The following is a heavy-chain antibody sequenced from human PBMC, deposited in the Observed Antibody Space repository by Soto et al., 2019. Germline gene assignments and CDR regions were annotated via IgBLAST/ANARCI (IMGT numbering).Heavy chain of an antibody. CDR1: GFTFSSYA. CDR3: ARDEGSGSRPLDY. D-gene: IGHD1-26*01. CDR2: ISYDGSNK. V-gene: IGHV3-30-3*01. J-gene: IGHJ4*02. Sequence: QVQLVESGGGVVQPGRSLRLFCAASGFTFSSYAMHWVRQAPGKGLEWVAVISYDGSNKYYADSVKGRFTISRDNSKNTLYLQMNSLRAEDTAVYYCARDEGSGSRPLDYWGQGTLVTVSS.